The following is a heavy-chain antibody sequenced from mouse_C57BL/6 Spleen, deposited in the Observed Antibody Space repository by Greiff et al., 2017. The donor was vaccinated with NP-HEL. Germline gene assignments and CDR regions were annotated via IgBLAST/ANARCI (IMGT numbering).Heavy chain of an antibody. Sequence: VHVKQSVAELVRPGASVKLSCTASGFNIKNTYMHWVKQRPEQGLEWIGRIDPANGNTKYAPKFQGKATITADTSSNTAYLQLSSLTSEDTAIYYCARRATVVSRGYFDVWGTGTTVTVSS. V-gene: IGHV14-3*01. D-gene: IGHD1-1*01. J-gene: IGHJ1*03. CDR3: ARRATVVSRGYFDV. CDR1: GFNIKNTY. CDR2: IDPANGNT.